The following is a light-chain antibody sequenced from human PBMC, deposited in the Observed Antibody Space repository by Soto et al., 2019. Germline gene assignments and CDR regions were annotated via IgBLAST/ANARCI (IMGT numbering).Light chain of an antibody. CDR2: GAS. CDR1: QSVSSN. J-gene: IGKJ2*01. CDR3: QQYHNWTPEYT. V-gene: IGKV3-15*01. Sequence: EIVMTQSPATLSVSPGERATLSCRASQSVSSNLAWYQQKPGQAPRLLIYGASTRATGIPARFSGSGSGTEFTLTISSLQSEDFAVYYCQQYHNWTPEYTFGQGTKLEIK.